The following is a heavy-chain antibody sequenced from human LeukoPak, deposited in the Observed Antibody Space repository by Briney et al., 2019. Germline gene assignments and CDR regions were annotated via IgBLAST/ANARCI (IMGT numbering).Heavy chain of an antibody. CDR1: GFTFSNHW. D-gene: IGHD3-9*01. J-gene: IGHJ4*02. CDR3: AGNRILTGYYLFGY. V-gene: IGHV3-7*01. CDR2: IKPDGSDK. Sequence: GGSLRLSCAASGFTFSNHWMSWVRQAPGKGLEWVASIKPDGSDKYYVDSVKGRFTISRGNAENTLYLQMNSLRVEDTAVYYCAGNRILTGYYLFGYWGQGTLVTVSS.